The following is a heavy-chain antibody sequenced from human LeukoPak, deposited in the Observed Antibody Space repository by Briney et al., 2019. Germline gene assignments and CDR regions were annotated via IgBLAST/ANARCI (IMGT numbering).Heavy chain of an antibody. D-gene: IGHD6-19*01. CDR3: ARARIKAYSSGWYSY. J-gene: IGHJ4*02. Sequence: PSETLSLTCTVSGGSITSSTYYWGWIRQPPGKGLEWIVSIYYSGSTYYNPSLKSRLTISVDTTKNQFSLKLSSVTAADTAVYYCARARIKAYSSGWYSYWGQGTLVTVSS. CDR1: GGSITSSTYY. V-gene: IGHV4-39*01. CDR2: IYYSGST.